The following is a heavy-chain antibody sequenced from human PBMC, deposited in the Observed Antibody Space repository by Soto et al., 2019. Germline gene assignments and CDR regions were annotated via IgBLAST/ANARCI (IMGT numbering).Heavy chain of an antibody. J-gene: IGHJ4*02. V-gene: IGHV4-31*03. CDR3: AREYTYGSNFFDC. CDR1: GGSVSSGSYY. Sequence: SETLSLTCTVSGGSVSSGSYYWSWIRQHPGKGLEWIGYIYHSGSTYYNPSLKSRVIISVDTSKNQFSLSLTSVTAADTAVYYCAREYTYGSNFFDCWGQGALVTVSS. CDR2: IYHSGST. D-gene: IGHD2-2*02.